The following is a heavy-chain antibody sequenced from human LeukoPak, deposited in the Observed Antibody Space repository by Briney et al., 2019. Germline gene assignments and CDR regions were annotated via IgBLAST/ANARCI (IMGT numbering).Heavy chain of an antibody. J-gene: IGHJ6*02. CDR2: ISWNSGSI. Sequence: GRSLRLSCAASGFTFDDYAMHWVRQAPGKGLKWVSGISWNSGSIGYADSVKGRFTISRDNAKNSLYLQMNSLRAEDTALYYCAKDSGSGWPFDYYGMDVWGQGTTVTVSS. D-gene: IGHD6-19*01. CDR3: AKDSGSGWPFDYYGMDV. CDR1: GFTFDDYA. V-gene: IGHV3-9*01.